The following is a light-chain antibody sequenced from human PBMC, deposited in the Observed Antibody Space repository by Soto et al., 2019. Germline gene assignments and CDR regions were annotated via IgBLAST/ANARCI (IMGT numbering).Light chain of an antibody. CDR1: NIGSKS. CDR2: DDS. V-gene: IGLV3-21*02. CDR3: QVWDGSSDHVV. J-gene: IGLJ3*02. Sequence: SYTLTQPPSVSVGPGQTARMTCGGNNIGSKSVHWYQQKPGQAPVLVVYDDSARPSGIPERFSGSNSGNTATLTISRVEGGDEADYYCQVWDGSSDHVVFGGGTQLTVL.